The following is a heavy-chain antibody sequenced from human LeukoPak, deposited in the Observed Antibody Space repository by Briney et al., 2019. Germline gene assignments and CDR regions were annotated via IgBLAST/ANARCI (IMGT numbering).Heavy chain of an antibody. D-gene: IGHD6-19*01. Sequence: SETLSLTCSVSGGPISSSSNYWGWVRQPPGKGLEWIGSMYYSGTTSYNPSLKSRVTISVDTSKNQFSLNLISVTAADTAVYYCARHTRYPSIAVAGIDSWGQGALVTVSS. CDR3: ARHTRYPSIAVAGIDS. V-gene: IGHV4-39*01. J-gene: IGHJ4*02. CDR2: MYYSGTT. CDR1: GGPISSSSNY.